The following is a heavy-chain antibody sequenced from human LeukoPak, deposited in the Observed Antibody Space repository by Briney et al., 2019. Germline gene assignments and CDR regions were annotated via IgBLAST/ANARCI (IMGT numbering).Heavy chain of an antibody. D-gene: IGHD1-26*01. V-gene: IGHV1-69*13. J-gene: IGHJ4*02. CDR1: GGTFSSYA. CDR2: IIPIFGTA. Sequence: ASVKVSCKASGGTFSSYAISWVRQAPGQGLEWMGGIIPIFGTANYAQKFQGRVTITADESTSTAYMELSSLRSEDTAVYYCARSGNSGSYSAYWGQGTLVTVSS. CDR3: ARSGNSGSYSAY.